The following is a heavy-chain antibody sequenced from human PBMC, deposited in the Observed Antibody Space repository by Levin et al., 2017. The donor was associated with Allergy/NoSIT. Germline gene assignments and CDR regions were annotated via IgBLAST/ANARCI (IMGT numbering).Heavy chain of an antibody. V-gene: IGHV5-51*01. Sequence: GASVKVSCKASGYSFTYFWIGWVRQVPGKGLEWMGVIYPADSDTRYNPSFEGHVTISADKSINTAYLQWSSLNSSDTAMYFCAGKSSGHFDLWGRGTLVTVSS. CDR3: AGKSSGHFDL. J-gene: IGHJ2*01. D-gene: IGHD7-27*01. CDR1: GYSFTYFW. CDR2: IYPADSDT.